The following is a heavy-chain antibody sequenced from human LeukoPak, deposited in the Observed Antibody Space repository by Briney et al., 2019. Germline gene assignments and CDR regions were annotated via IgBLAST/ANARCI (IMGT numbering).Heavy chain of an antibody. CDR2: IIPIFGTA. CDR1: GGTFSSYA. D-gene: IGHD3-22*01. J-gene: IGHJ5*02. CDR3: ARDPISPMIVVVTTPSWFDP. Sequence: GASVKVSCKASGGTFSSYAISWVRQAPGQGLEWMGGIIPIFGTANYAQKFQGRVTITTDESTSTAYMELSSLRSEDTAMYYCARDPISPMIVVVTTPSWFDPWGQGTLVTVSS. V-gene: IGHV1-69*05.